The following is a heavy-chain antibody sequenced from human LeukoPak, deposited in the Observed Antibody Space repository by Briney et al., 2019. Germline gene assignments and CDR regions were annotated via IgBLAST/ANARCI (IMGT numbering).Heavy chain of an antibody. Sequence: ASVKVSCKASGYTFTSYYMHWVRQAPGQGLEGTGVINPSGGSTSYAQKFQGRVTMTRDTSTSTVYMELSSLRSEDTAVYYCARGLGYCSSTSCSPYDYWGQGTLVTVSS. V-gene: IGHV1-46*01. CDR1: GYTFTSYY. J-gene: IGHJ4*02. CDR3: ARGLGYCSSTSCSPYDY. CDR2: INPSGGST. D-gene: IGHD2-2*01.